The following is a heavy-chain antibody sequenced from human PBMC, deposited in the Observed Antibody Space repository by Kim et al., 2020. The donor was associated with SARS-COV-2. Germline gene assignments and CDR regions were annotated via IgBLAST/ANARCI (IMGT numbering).Heavy chain of an antibody. D-gene: IGHD3-10*01. CDR2: ISYDGSNK. CDR1: GFTFSSYG. Sequence: GGSLRLSCAASGFTFSSYGMHWVRQAPGKGLEWVAVISYDGSNKYYADSVKGRFTISRDNSKNTLYLQMNSLRAEDTAVYYFAKESGSGSYYAWTYYYYGMDVWGQGTTVTVSS. J-gene: IGHJ6*02. V-gene: IGHV3-30*18. CDR3: AKESGSGSYYAWTYYYYGMDV.